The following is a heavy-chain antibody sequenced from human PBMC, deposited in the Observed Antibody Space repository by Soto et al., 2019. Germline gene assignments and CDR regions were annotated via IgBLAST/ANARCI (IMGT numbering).Heavy chain of an antibody. D-gene: IGHD1-1*01. CDR2: IYYSGST. CDR1: GGSISTRSYY. J-gene: IGHJ4*02. Sequence: SETLSLTCTASGGSISTRSYYWVWIRQPPGKELEWIGSIYYSGSTYFNPSFRGRIALSVDTSNNQFSLTLSSVTAPDTAVYYCASHDDNNLGQRIDSWGQGKLVTVSS. CDR3: ASHDDNNLGQRIDS. V-gene: IGHV4-39*01.